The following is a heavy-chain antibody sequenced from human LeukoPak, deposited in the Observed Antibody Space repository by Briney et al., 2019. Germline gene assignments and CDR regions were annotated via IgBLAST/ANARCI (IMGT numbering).Heavy chain of an antibody. J-gene: IGHJ4*02. D-gene: IGHD2-2*03. Sequence: GGSLRLSCVASGFTVSSYAMSWVRLAPGKGLEWVTGVRGRDDSTFYADSVRGRFTISRDNSRNTLYLQMDSLRAEDTAVYYCVKDGYCTTVTCYGWLDYWGLGTLVTVSS. CDR3: VKDGYCTTVTCYGWLDY. CDR2: VRGRDDST. V-gene: IGHV3-23*01. CDR1: GFTVSSYA.